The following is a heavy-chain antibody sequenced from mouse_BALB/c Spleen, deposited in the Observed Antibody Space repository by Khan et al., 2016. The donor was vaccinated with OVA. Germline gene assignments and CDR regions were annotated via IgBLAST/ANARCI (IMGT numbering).Heavy chain of an antibody. J-gene: IGHJ2*01. D-gene: IGHD3-3*01. V-gene: IGHV3-1*02. CDR2: IIYSGST. Sequence: EVELVESGPGLVKPSQSLSLTCTVTGFSITSGYGWNWIRQFAGNILGWMGYIIYSGSTNNNQSLTSRISITRETSKNQIFLQLHSETTEDTATYYCTRTSRIKYWGQGTTLTVSS. CDR1: GFSITSGYG. CDR3: TRTSRIKY.